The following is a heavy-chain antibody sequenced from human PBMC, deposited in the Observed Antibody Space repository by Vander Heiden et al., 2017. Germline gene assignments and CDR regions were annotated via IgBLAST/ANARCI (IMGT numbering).Heavy chain of an antibody. V-gene: IGHV4-34*01. CDR1: GGSFSGYS. CDR3: ARAPRYYDFWSGYFPGDGMDV. D-gene: IGHD3-3*01. Sequence: QVQLQQWGAGLLKPSDTLSLTCAVYGGSFSGYSWSWIRQPPGKGLEWIGEINHSGSTNYNPSLKSRVTISVDTSKNQFSLKLSSVTAADTAVYYCARAPRYYDFWSGYFPGDGMDVWGQGTTVTVSS. J-gene: IGHJ6*02. CDR2: INHSGST.